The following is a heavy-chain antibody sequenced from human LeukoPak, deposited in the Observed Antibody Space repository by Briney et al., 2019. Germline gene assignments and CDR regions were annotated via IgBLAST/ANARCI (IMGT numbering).Heavy chain of an antibody. CDR3: ASTNYDILTGYGEGFDP. Sequence: SETLSLTCTVSGGSISSSSYYWGWIRQPPGKGLEWIGRIYYSGSTYYNPSLKSRVTISVDTSKNQFSLKLSSVTAADTAVYYCASTNYDILTGYGEGFDPWGQGTLVTVSS. V-gene: IGHV4-39*01. CDR2: IYYSGST. CDR1: GGSISSSSYY. D-gene: IGHD3-9*01. J-gene: IGHJ5*02.